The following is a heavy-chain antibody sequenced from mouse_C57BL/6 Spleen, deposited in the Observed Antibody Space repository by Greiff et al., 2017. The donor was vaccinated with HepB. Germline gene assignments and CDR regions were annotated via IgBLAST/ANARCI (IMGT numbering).Heavy chain of an antibody. Sequence: EVMLVESGGGLVQPGGSMKLSCVASGFTFSNYWMNWVRQSPEKGLEWVAQIRLKSDNYATHYAESVKGRFTISRDDSKSSVYLQMNNLRAEDTGIYYCSIYYDYHLAYWGQGTLVTVSA. CDR2: IRLKSDNYAT. D-gene: IGHD2-4*01. CDR3: SIYYDYHLAY. J-gene: IGHJ3*01. V-gene: IGHV6-3*01. CDR1: GFTFSNYW.